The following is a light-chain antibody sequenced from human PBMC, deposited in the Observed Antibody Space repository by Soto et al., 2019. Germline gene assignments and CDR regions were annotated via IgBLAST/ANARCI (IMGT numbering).Light chain of an antibody. CDR1: QSIGDN. CDR3: QQSFNTPPT. J-gene: IGKJ4*01. Sequence: DIQMTQSPSSLSASVGDRVTITCRASQSIGDNLNWYQQKTGTAPNLLNYAAYSLQSGVPSRFSGSGSRTDFTLTISKLHPEDFVTYVCQQSFNTPPTLGGGTKVEIK. V-gene: IGKV1-39*01. CDR2: AAY.